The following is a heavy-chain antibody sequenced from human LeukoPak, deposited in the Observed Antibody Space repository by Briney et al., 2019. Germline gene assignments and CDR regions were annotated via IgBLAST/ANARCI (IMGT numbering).Heavy chain of an antibody. J-gene: IGHJ4*02. Sequence: GGSLRLSCAASRFTFPNYAMSWVRQAPGKGLQWVSYISGYGASTFYADSVKGRFTISRDNSKNTLYLQMNSLRAEDTALYYCAKDGRRWETYYYGSGSYPEWGQGTLVTVSS. V-gene: IGHV3-23*01. D-gene: IGHD3-10*01. CDR3: AKDGRRWETYYYGSGSYPE. CDR1: RFTFPNYA. CDR2: ISGYGAST.